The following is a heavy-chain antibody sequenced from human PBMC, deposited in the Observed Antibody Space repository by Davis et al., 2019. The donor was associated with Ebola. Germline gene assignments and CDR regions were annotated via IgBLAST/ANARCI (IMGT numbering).Heavy chain of an antibody. CDR1: GYTFTSYA. J-gene: IGHJ6*02. Sequence: SVKVSCKASGYTFTSYAMHWVRQAPGQGLEWMGGIIPIFGTANYAQKFQGRVTITADESTSTAYMELSSLRSEDTAVYYCARGHYCSSTSCYNFPYYGMDVWGQGTTVTVSS. CDR2: IIPIFGTA. CDR3: ARGHYCSSTSCYNFPYYGMDV. V-gene: IGHV1-69*13. D-gene: IGHD2-2*02.